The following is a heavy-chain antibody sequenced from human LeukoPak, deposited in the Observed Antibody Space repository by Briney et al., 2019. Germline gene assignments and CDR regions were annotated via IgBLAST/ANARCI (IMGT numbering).Heavy chain of an antibody. Sequence: GASVKVSCKASGYTFTGYYMHWVRQAPGQGLEWMGWINPNSGGTNYAQKFQGRVTMTRDTSISTAYMELSSLRSEDRAVYYCASVFLGYSSGWSYYYYYMDVWGKGTTVTVSS. CDR2: INPNSGGT. V-gene: IGHV1-2*02. D-gene: IGHD6-19*01. J-gene: IGHJ6*03. CDR3: ASVFLGYSSGWSYYYYYMDV. CDR1: GYTFTGYY.